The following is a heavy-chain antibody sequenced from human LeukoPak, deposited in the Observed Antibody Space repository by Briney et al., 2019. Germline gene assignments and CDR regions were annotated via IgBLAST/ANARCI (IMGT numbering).Heavy chain of an antibody. CDR3: ARSYYYDSSGYYIGGTFDY. Sequence: SETLSLTCTVSGGSISRYYWSWIRQPPGKGLEWIGYIYYSGSTNYNPSLKSRVTISVDTSKNQFSLKLSSVTAADTAVYYCARSYYYDSSGYYIGGTFDYWGQGTLVTVSS. CDR1: GGSISRYY. CDR2: IYYSGST. D-gene: IGHD3-22*01. V-gene: IGHV4-59*01. J-gene: IGHJ4*02.